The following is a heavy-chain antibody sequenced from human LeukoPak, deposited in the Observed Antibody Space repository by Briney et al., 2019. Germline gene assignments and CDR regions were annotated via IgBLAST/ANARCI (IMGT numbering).Heavy chain of an antibody. CDR3: ARDRAGPEGFDI. CDR1: GGSISTYY. V-gene: IGHV4-59*01. CDR2: INYSGST. J-gene: IGHJ3*02. Sequence: SETLSLTCTVSGGSISTYYWNWIRQPPGKGLEWIGYINYSGSTNYNPSLKSRVTISVDTSKNQFSLKLSSVTAADTAMYFCARDRAGPEGFDIWGQGTMVTVSS. D-gene: IGHD3-10*01.